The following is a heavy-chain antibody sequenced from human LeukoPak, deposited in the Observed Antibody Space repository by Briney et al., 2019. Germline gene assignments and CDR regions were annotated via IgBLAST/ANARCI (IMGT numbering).Heavy chain of an antibody. CDR1: GGSISSYY. J-gene: IGHJ4*02. CDR3: ARDQRVAGLDY. V-gene: IGHV4-59*01. Sequence: SETLPLTCTVSGGSISSYYCSWIRQPPGKGLEWIGYIYYSGSTNYNPSLKSRVTISVDTSKNQFSLKLSSVTAADTAVYYCARDQRVAGLDYWGQGTLVTVSS. D-gene: IGHD6-19*01. CDR2: IYYSGST.